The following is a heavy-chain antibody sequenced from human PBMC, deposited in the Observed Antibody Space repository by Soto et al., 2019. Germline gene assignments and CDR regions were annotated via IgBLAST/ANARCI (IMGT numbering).Heavy chain of an antibody. D-gene: IGHD4-4*01. J-gene: IGHJ5*02. Sequence: PSETLSLTCAVSGYSISSCYYWGWIRQPPGKGLEWIGSIYHSGSTYYNPSLKSRVTISVDTSKNQFSLKLSSVTAADTAVYYCARGQFGYNDYSMTWFDPWGQGNLVTVSS. CDR1: GYSISSCYY. V-gene: IGHV4-38-2*01. CDR2: IYHSGST. CDR3: ARGQFGYNDYSMTWFDP.